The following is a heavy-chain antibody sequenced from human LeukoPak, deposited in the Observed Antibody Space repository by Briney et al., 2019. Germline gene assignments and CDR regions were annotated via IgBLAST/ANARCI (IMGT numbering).Heavy chain of an antibody. J-gene: IGHJ6*03. Sequence: GESLKISCKGSGYSFTSYWIGWVRQIPGKGLEWMGIIYPGDSDTRYSPSFQGQVTISADKSISTAYLQWSSLKASDTAMYYCAKSGYFDWSPGYYYMDVWGKGTTVTVSS. V-gene: IGHV5-51*01. CDR2: IYPGDSDT. CDR1: GYSFTSYW. CDR3: AKSGYFDWSPGYYYMDV. D-gene: IGHD3-9*01.